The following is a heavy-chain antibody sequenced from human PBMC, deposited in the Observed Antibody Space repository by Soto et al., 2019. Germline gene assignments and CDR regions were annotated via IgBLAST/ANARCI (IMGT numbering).Heavy chain of an antibody. CDR2: MNPNSANT. Sequence: QVQLVQSGAEVKKPGASVKVSCKDSGYTFTSYDINWSRQATGKGLEWMGWMNPNSANTGYAQKFQGRVTMTRNTPVSIAYMELSSLRSEDTAVYYCARGAFVYYGSGSWGQGTLVTVSA. CDR1: GYTFTSYD. D-gene: IGHD3-10*01. V-gene: IGHV1-8*01. J-gene: IGHJ4*02. CDR3: ARGAFVYYGSGS.